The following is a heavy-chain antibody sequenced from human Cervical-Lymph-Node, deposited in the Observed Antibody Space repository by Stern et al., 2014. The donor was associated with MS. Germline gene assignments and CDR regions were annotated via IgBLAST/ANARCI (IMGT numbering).Heavy chain of an antibody. Sequence: VQLVQSGAEVKKPGESLKISCKGSGYSFTSYWIVWVRQMPGKGLEWMGAIYPSDSDIRYNPSFQGQVTISADKSIRTAFLKWSSLKASDTATYYCARRDSSGWYRDWFDPWGQGTLVTVSS. V-gene: IGHV5-51*01. CDR1: GYSFTSYW. D-gene: IGHD6-19*01. CDR3: ARRDSSGWYRDWFDP. J-gene: IGHJ5*02. CDR2: IYPSDSDI.